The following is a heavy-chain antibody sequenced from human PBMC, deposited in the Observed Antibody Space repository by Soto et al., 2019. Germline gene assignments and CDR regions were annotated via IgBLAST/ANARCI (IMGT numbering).Heavy chain of an antibody. CDR1: GFTFSSYS. J-gene: IGHJ6*02. V-gene: IGHV3-48*02. D-gene: IGHD3-9*01. Sequence: GGSLRLSCAASGFTFSSYSMNWVRQAPGKGLEWVSYISSSSSTIYYADSVKGRFTISRDNAKNSLYLQMNSLRDEDTAVYYCASEREDDILTGYYFYYYYGMDVWGQGTTVTVSS. CDR2: ISSSSSTI. CDR3: ASEREDDILTGYYFYYYYGMDV.